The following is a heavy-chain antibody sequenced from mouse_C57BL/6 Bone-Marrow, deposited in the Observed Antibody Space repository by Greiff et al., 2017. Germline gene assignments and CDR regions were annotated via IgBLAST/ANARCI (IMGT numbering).Heavy chain of an antibody. V-gene: IGHV1-15*01. CDR3: TRGAVVAKGYFDY. CDR1: GYTFTDYE. J-gene: IGHJ2*01. Sequence: QVQLKESGAELVRPGASVTLSCKASGYTFTDYEMHWVTQTPVHGLEWIGAIDPETGGTAYNQKFKGKAILTADKSSSTAYMELRSLTSEDSAVYYCTRGAVVAKGYFDYWGQGTTLTVSS. CDR2: IDPETGGT. D-gene: IGHD1-1*01.